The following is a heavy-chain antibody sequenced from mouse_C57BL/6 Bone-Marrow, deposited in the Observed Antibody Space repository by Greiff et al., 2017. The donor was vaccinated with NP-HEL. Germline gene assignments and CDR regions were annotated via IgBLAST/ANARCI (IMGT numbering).Heavy chain of an antibody. D-gene: IGHD1-1*01. CDR3: ARHGFYYYGSMDY. CDR2: ISSGGSYT. CDR1: GFTFSSYG. J-gene: IGHJ2*01. Sequence: EVKLMESGGDLVKPGGSLKLSCAASGFTFSSYGMSWVRQTPDKRLEWVATISSGGSYTYYPDSVKGRSTLSRDNAKNTLYLQMSSLKSEDTAMYYCARHGFYYYGSMDYWGQGTTLTVSS. V-gene: IGHV5-6*01.